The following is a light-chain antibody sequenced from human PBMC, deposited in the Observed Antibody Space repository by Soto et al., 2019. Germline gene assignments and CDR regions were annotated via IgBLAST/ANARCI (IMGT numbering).Light chain of an antibody. CDR3: QQYDSSPWT. J-gene: IGKJ1*01. Sequence: DIQMTQSPSTLSASVGDTVTITCRASRGFSNSLAWYQQKAGKAPKLLIYDASTLERGVPSRFSGRGSGTEFTLTISSLQPDDFGAYYCQQYDSSPWTFGQGTKVEVK. V-gene: IGKV1-5*01. CDR2: DAS. CDR1: RGFSNS.